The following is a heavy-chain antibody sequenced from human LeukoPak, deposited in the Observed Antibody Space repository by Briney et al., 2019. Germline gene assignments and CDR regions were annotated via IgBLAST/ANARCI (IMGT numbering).Heavy chain of an antibody. CDR2: IKDDGSEK. CDR3: ARRYFDY. J-gene: IGHJ4*02. Sequence: PGGSLRLSCAASGFTFGGYWMSWVRQAPGKGLEWVANIKDDGSEKYYVDSVKGRFTISRDNAKNSLFLQMNSLRAEDTAVYYCARRYFDYWGQGTLVTVSS. V-gene: IGHV3-7*01. CDR1: GFTFGGYW.